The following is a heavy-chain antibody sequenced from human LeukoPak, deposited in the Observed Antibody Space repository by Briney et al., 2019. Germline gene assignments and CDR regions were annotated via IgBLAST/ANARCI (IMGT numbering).Heavy chain of an antibody. CDR3: AKEAAVWGSLV. V-gene: IGHV3-48*03. CDR1: GFTFSSYE. J-gene: IGHJ4*02. D-gene: IGHD3-16*01. Sequence: GGSLRLSCAASGFTFSSYEMNWVRQAPGKGLEWVSYISSSGSTIYYADSVKGRFTISRDNSKNTLYLQMNSLRAEDTAVYYCAKEAAVWGSLVWGQGTLVTVSS. CDR2: ISSSGSTI.